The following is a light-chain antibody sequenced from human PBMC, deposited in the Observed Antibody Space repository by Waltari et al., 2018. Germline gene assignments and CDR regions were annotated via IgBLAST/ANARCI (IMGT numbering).Light chain of an antibody. CDR1: QSVRIY. V-gene: IGKV3-20*01. CDR2: HAS. CDR3: QQYVESPAT. Sequence: IVLTQSPGTVSLSPGDRATLSCRASQSVRIYLHWYQQKPGPAPRLLIYHASTRATGIPDRFSASGSGTDFSLTISRLEPEDFAMYYCQQYVESPATFGQGTKVEIK. J-gene: IGKJ1*01.